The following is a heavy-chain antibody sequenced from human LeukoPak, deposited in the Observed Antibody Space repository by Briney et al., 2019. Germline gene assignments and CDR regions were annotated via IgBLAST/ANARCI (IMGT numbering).Heavy chain of an antibody. V-gene: IGHV3-48*01. CDR1: GFTFSSYS. J-gene: IGHJ3*02. CDR2: ISSSSSTI. D-gene: IGHD3-22*01. Sequence: GGSLRLSCADSGFTFSSYSMNWVRQAPGKGLEWVSYISSSSSTIYYADSVKGGFSISRDNAKKSLYMKMNRLRAEDTAVYYCARDHHRRLYDSQARDTFDIWGQVTMVTFSS. CDR3: ARDHHRRLYDSQARDTFDI.